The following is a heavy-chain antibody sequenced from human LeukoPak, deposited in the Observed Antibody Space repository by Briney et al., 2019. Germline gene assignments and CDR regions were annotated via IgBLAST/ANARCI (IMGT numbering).Heavy chain of an antibody. V-gene: IGHV1-2*02. CDR3: ASYASGYNWMKA. CDR2: IHPGSGDT. CDR1: GHTFTKYY. D-gene: IGHD3-10*01. Sequence: ASVKVSCKASGHTFTKYYMHCVRQAPGQGLEWMGWIHPGSGDTNYAQKFQGRVTVTRDTSITTAYMELTSLGSDDTAVYYCASYASGYNWMKAWGQGTLVTVSS. J-gene: IGHJ5*02.